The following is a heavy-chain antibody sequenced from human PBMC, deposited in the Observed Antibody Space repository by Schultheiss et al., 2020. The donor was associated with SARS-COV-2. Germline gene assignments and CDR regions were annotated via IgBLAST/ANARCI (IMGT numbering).Heavy chain of an antibody. J-gene: IGHJ4*02. CDR1: GFTFSSYA. CDR3: ATLARSARYDY. D-gene: IGHD1-26*01. CDR2: ISSNGGST. Sequence: GESLKISCSASGFTFSSYAMHWVRQAPGKGLEYVSAISSNGGSTYYADSVKGRFTISRDNSKNTLYLQMNSLRAEDTAVYYCATLARSARYDYWGQGTLVTVSS. V-gene: IGHV3-64*04.